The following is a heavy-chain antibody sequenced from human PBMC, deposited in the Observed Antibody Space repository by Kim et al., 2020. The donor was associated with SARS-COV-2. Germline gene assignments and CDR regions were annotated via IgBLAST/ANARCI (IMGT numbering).Heavy chain of an antibody. CDR1: GFTFSSYS. CDR2: ISSSSSTI. Sequence: GGSLRLSCAASGFTFSSYSMNWVRQAPGKGLEWVSYISSSSSTIYYADSVKGRFTISRDNAKNSLYLQMNSLRDEDTAVYYCARAGGYDSSGYYPAGDAFDIWGQGTMVTVSS. D-gene: IGHD3-22*01. V-gene: IGHV3-48*02. J-gene: IGHJ3*02. CDR3: ARAGGYDSSGYYPAGDAFDI.